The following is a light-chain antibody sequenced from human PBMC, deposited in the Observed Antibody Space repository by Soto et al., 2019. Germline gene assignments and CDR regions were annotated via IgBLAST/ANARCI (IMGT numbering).Light chain of an antibody. Sequence: QSALTQPRSVSGSPGQSVTISCTGSSSDVGSYNYVSWYQQRPGKAPKLMIYEVTNRPSGVSHRFSASKSGNTASLTISGLQAEDEADYYCCSYAASSYVSGTGTKVTVL. CDR2: EVT. CDR3: CSYAASSYV. V-gene: IGLV2-11*01. CDR1: SSDVGSYNY. J-gene: IGLJ1*01.